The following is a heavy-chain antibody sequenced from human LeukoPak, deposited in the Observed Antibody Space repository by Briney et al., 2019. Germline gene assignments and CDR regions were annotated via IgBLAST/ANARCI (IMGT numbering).Heavy chain of an antibody. CDR1: VGFFSGYY. V-gene: IGHV4-34*01. J-gene: IGHJ5*02. Sequence: SETLSLTCAFYVGFFSGYYWSGIRQPRGKGLDGIGEINHSGSTKYSPSLKGRVPLPVDPPKNQSSLTLGSVTAADPAVYYCARGRSIPAAIPPFDPWGQGTLVTVSS. CDR2: INHSGST. D-gene: IGHD2-21*02. CDR3: ARGRSIPAAIPPFDP.